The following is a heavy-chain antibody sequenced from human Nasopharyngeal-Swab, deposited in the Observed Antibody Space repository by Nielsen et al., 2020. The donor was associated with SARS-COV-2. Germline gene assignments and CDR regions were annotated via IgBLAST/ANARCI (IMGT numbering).Heavy chain of an antibody. Sequence: SVKVSCKASGGTFISYAISWVRQAPGQGLEWMGGIIPIFGTANYAQKFQGRVTITADESTSTAYMELSSLRSEDTAVYYCARGSGDYDTRAPYYYYGMDVWSQGTTVTVSS. J-gene: IGHJ6*02. V-gene: IGHV1-69*13. CDR2: IIPIFGTA. CDR1: GGTFISYA. D-gene: IGHD4-17*01. CDR3: ARGSGDYDTRAPYYYYGMDV.